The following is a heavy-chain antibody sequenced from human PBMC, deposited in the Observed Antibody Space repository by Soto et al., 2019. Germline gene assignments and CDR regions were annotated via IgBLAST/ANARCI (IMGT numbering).Heavy chain of an antibody. CDR3: ARDRSRHSIAVAAPDY. CDR2: ISYDGSNK. CDR1: GFTFSSYA. J-gene: IGHJ4*02. D-gene: IGHD6-19*01. V-gene: IGHV3-30-3*01. Sequence: GGSLRLSCAVSGFTFSSYAMHWDRQAPGKGLEWGAVISYDGSNKYYAGSGKGRFTISRDNSKNTLYLQMNSLRAEDRAEYYCARDRSRHSIAVAAPDYWGQGTLVTVSS.